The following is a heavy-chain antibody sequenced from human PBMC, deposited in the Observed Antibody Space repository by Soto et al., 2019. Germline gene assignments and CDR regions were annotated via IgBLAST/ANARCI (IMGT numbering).Heavy chain of an antibody. CDR1: GGTFSSYA. J-gene: IGHJ6*02. V-gene: IGHV1-69*13. CDR3: ARDKRFRSYYYYGMDV. CDR2: IIPIFGTA. D-gene: IGHD2-21*01. Sequence: SVKVSCKASGGTFSSYAISWVRQAPGQGLEWMGGIIPIFGTANYAQKFQGRVTITADESTSTAYMELSSLRSEDTAVYYCARDKRFRSYYYYGMDVWGQGTTVTVSS.